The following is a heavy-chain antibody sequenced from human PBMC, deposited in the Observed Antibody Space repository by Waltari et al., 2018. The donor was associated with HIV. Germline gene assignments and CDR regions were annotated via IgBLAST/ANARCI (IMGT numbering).Heavy chain of an antibody. D-gene: IGHD6-19*01. J-gene: IGHJ6*02. CDR2: MNREASDA. CDR1: GFSFSSSW. V-gene: IGHV3-74*01. Sequence: EVQLVESGGGLIQPGGSLRLSCAASGFSFSSSWMHWVRQTPGKGQVWVARMNREASDAQYADSVKGRFTISRDNAKNYLYLQMSSLRIEDTAFYYCAKDWGAVAGSYGMDVWGQGTTVTVSS. CDR3: AKDWGAVAGSYGMDV.